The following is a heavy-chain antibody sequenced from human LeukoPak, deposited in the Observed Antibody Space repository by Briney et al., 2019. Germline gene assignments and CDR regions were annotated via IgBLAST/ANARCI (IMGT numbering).Heavy chain of an antibody. CDR2: ISYSGST. Sequence: PSETLSLICTVSGGSVSSGRYYWSWIRQPPGKGLEWIGYISYSGSTNYTHSLKSRVTISVDTSKNQFSPKLSSVTAADTAVYYCARAVSSVVVIPFWGQGTLVTVSS. J-gene: IGHJ4*02. V-gene: IGHV4-61*01. CDR1: GGSVSSGRYY. D-gene: IGHD3-22*01. CDR3: ARAVSSVVVIPF.